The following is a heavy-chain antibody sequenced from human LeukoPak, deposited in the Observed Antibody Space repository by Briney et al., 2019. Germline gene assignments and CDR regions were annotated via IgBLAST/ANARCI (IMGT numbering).Heavy chain of an antibody. CDR1: GGSISSYY. D-gene: IGHD4-23*01. V-gene: IGHV4-59*01. J-gene: IGHJ4*02. CDR2: IYYSGST. Sequence: PSETLSLTCTVSGGSISSYYWSWIRQPPGKGLEWIEYIYYSGSTNYNPSLKSRVTISVDTSKNQFSLKLSSVTAADTAVYYCARGYGGANFDYWGQGTLVTVSS. CDR3: ARGYGGANFDY.